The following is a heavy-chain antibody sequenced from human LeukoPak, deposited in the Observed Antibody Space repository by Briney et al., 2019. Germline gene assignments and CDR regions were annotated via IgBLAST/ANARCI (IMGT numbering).Heavy chain of an antibody. D-gene: IGHD6-13*01. CDR1: GFTFRNHG. J-gene: IGHJ4*02. V-gene: IGHV3-33*01. Sequence: GGSLRLSCAASGFTFRNHGMYWVRQAPGKGLEWVAVIWYDGSTTYYGDAVKGRFTISRDNSKDTLYLQMNSLRAEDTAVYYCARDWSGVAAGIDSWGQGTLVTVSS. CDR3: ARDWSGVAAGIDS. CDR2: IWYDGSTT.